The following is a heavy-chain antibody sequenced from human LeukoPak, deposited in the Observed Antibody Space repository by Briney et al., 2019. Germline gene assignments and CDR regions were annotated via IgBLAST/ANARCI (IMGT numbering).Heavy chain of an antibody. CDR3: AKDILQSTYYDSSGYYDY. D-gene: IGHD3-22*01. CDR1: GFTFSDYY. V-gene: IGHV3-11*01. J-gene: IGHJ4*02. CDR2: ISSSGSTI. Sequence: GGSLRLSCAASGFTFSDYYMSWIRQAPGKGLEWVSYISSSGSTIYYADSVKGRFTISRDNAKNSLYLQMNSLRAEDTAVYYCAKDILQSTYYDSSGYYDYWGQGTRVTVSS.